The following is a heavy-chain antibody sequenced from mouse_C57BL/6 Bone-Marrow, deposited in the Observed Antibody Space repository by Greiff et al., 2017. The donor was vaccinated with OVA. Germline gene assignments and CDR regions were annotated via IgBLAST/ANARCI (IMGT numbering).Heavy chain of an antibody. V-gene: IGHV1-69*01. J-gene: IGHJ4*01. CDR3: AREAQAPYYAMEY. CDR1: GYTFTSYW. CDR2: IDPSDSST. Sequence: QVQLQQPGAELVMPGASVKLSCKASGYTFTSYWMHWVKQRPGQGLEWIGEIDPSDSSTNYNQKFKGKSTLTVDKSSSTAYMQLSSLTSEDSAVYYCAREAQAPYYAMEYWGQGTSVTVSS. D-gene: IGHD3-2*02.